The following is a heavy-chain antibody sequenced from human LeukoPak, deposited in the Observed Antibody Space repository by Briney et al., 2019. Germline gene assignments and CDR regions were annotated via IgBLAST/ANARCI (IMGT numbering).Heavy chain of an antibody. CDR3: ARDAGRGYGYYYYMDV. CDR2: IIPIFGTA. CDR1: GGTFSSYA. J-gene: IGHJ6*03. Sequence: GASVKVSCKASGGTFSSYAISWVRQAPGQGLEWMGGIIPIFGTANYAQKFQGRVTITADKSTSTAYMELSSLRSEDTAVYYCARDAGRGYGYYYYMDVWGKGTTVTVSS. D-gene: IGHD5-18*01. V-gene: IGHV1-69*06.